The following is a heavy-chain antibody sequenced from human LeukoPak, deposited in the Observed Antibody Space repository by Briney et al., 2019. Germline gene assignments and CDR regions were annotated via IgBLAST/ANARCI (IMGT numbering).Heavy chain of an antibody. CDR1: GGSISSGDYY. D-gene: IGHD4-17*01. CDR2: IYYSGST. CDR3: ARVGVTTVIDY. V-gene: IGHV4-30-4*08. J-gene: IGHJ4*02. Sequence: PSETLSLTCTVSGGSISSGDYYWSWIRQPPGKGLEWIRYIYYSGSTYYNPSLKSRVTISVDTSKNQFSLKLSSVTAADTAVYYCARVGVTTVIDYWGQGTLVTVSS.